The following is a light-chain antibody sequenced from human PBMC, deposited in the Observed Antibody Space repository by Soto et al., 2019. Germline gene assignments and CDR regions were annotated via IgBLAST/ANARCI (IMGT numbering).Light chain of an antibody. CDR1: QSVSSSY. CDR2: GAS. J-gene: IGKJ4*01. Sequence: EIAVKQSPGTLSLSPRERATLSCRASQSVSSSYLAWYQQKPGQAPRLLIYGASSRATGIPDRFSCSGSGTDFALTISKLEAEDFALYYCQQYCSSPPLTFGGGTKVEIK. V-gene: IGKV3-20*01. CDR3: QQYCSSPPLT.